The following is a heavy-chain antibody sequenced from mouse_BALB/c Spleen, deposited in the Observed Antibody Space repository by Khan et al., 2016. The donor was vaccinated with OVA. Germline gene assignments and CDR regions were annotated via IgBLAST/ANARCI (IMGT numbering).Heavy chain of an antibody. J-gene: IGHJ4*01. CDR3: AKLVYHGNFYALDY. V-gene: IGHV2-3*01. Sequence: QVQLKESGPGLVAPSQSLSITCTVSGFSLSSYGVNWVRQPPGKGLEWLGAIWGDGSTNYHSALRSRLTIRKDNSKSQVFLKMNSLQTDDTATYYWAKLVYHGNFYALDYWGQGTSVTVSS. CDR1: GFSLSSYG. D-gene: IGHD2-1*01. CDR2: IWGDGST.